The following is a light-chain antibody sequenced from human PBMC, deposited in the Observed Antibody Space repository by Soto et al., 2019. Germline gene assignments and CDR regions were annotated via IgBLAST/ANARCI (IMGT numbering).Light chain of an antibody. CDR2: GAS. V-gene: IGKV3-20*01. CDR1: QSVNNNY. CDR3: QQHSRSIT. J-gene: IGKJ4*01. Sequence: VLTQSPSTLSLSPGERATLSCRASQSVNNNYLAWYQQKPGQSPRLLIYGASIRATAIPDRFSGSGSGTDFTLTISRLEPEDSAVYYCQQHSRSITFGGGTKVEIK.